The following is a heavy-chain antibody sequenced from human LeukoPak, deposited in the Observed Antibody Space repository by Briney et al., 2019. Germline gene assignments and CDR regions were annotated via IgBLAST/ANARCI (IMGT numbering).Heavy chain of an antibody. Sequence: PGGSLRLSCAASGFTVSTNYMSWVRQAPGKGLEWVSVIYSGGNTYYADSVKGRFTISRDNSKNTLYLQMNSLRAEDTAVYYCAKNVGYYYYYMDVWGKGTTVTVSS. J-gene: IGHJ6*03. CDR2: IYSGGNT. D-gene: IGHD1-26*01. CDR1: GFTVSTNY. V-gene: IGHV3-66*01. CDR3: AKNVGYYYYYMDV.